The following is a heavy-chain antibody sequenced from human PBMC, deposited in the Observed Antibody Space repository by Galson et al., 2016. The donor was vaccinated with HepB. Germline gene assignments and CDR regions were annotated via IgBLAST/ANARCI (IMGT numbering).Heavy chain of an antibody. J-gene: IGHJ6*02. CDR2: IYYSGST. Sequence: SETLSLTCTVSGGSITINSYYWGWIRQPPGKGLEWIGSIYYSGSTYYTPSLKSRVTISVDTSRNQFPLKLNSVTAADTAVYYCARHGWGSGLSAGVNYGMDVWGQGTTVIVSS. CDR1: GGSITINSYY. CDR3: ARHGWGSGLSAGVNYGMDV. D-gene: IGHD6-19*01. V-gene: IGHV4-39*01.